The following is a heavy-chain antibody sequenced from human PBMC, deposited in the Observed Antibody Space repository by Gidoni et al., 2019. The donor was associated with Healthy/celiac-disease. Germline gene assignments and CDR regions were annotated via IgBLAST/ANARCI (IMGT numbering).Heavy chain of an antibody. CDR1: GFTFRSYA. CDR2: ISYDGSNK. V-gene: IGHV3-30-3*01. CDR3: ARGVNGHDYGDYFFDY. Sequence: QVQLVESGGGVVQPGRSLRLSCAASGFTFRSYAMHWVRQAPGKGLEWVAVISYDGSNKYYADSVKGRFTISRDNSKNTLYLQMNSLRAEDTAVYYCARGVNGHDYGDYFFDYWGQGTLVTVSS. J-gene: IGHJ4*02. D-gene: IGHD4-17*01.